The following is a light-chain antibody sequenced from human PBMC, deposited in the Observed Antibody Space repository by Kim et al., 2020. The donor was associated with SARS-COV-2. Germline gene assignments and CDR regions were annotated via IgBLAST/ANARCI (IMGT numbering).Light chain of an antibody. CDR3: QAWDSSVV. CDR1: RLGDKY. CDR2: QDS. V-gene: IGLV3-1*01. J-gene: IGLJ2*01. Sequence: VSVSPGQTASITCSGDRLGDKYACWYQQKPGQSPVLVIYQDSKRPSGIPERFSGSNSGNTATLTISGTQAMDEADYYCQAWDSSVVFGGGTQLTVL.